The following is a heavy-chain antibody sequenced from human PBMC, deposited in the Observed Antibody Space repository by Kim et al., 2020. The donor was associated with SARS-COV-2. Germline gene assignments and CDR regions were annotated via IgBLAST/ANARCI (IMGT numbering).Heavy chain of an antibody. V-gene: IGHV3-23*01. CDR3: AKDRFPRDGYSETDS. J-gene: IGHJ4*02. CDR2: FDIVGNT. D-gene: IGHD2-15*01. Sequence: GGSLRLSCAASGFTLSSYAMSWVRQAPGKGPEWVSHFDIVGNTFYADSVMGRFTISRDKSKNTLYLQMNTLRVEDTAIYYCAKDRFPRDGYSETDSWGQGTLVTVSS. CDR1: GFTLSSYA.